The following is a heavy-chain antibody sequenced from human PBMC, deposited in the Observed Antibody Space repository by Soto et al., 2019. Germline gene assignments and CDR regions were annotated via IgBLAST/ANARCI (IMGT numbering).Heavy chain of an antibody. CDR3: ATDYAKYDY. D-gene: IGHD2-2*01. J-gene: IGHJ4*02. V-gene: IGHV3-74*01. CDR1: GFTFSNSW. CDR2: IKIVGGST. Sequence: GGSLRLSCAASGFTFSNSWMPWVRQAPGKGPVWVSRIKIVGGSTYYADSVKGRFTISRDSSKNTLYLQMNSLRAEDTAVYYCATDYAKYDYWGQGTLVTVSS.